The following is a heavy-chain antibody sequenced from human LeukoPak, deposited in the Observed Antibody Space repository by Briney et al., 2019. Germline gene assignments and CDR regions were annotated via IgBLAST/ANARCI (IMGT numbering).Heavy chain of an antibody. J-gene: IGHJ4*02. CDR3: ARGGPQEYDSSGYYFGFDY. CDR1: GGSISSGGYS. CDR2: YNCSGSY. Sequence: SETLSLTCAVSGGSISSGGYSWSWLRQPPGKGLEWVGYYNCSGSYYSHPSLKSRITIAIDTSKNQFSLNLRSVPAADTAVYYCARGGPQEYDSSGYYFGFDYWGQGTLVTVSS. V-gene: IGHV4-30-4*07. D-gene: IGHD3-22*01.